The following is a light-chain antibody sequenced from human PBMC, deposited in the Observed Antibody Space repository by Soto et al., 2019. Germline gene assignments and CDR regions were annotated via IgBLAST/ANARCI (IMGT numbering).Light chain of an antibody. J-gene: IGKJ4*01. CDR1: QSVGNN. CDR2: GAS. Sequence: EIVMTQSPATLSVSPGERATLSCRASQSVGNNLAWYQQQPGQAPRLLIHGASTRATGVPRRFSGSGSGTEFSLTIASLQSEDFAVYYCQQYHDLPPLTFGGGTKVEIK. V-gene: IGKV3-15*01. CDR3: QQYHDLPPLT.